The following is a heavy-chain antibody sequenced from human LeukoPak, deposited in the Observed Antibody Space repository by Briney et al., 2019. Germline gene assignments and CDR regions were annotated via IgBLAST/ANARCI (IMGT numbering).Heavy chain of an antibody. D-gene: IGHD1-26*01. Sequence: SQTLSLTCTVSGGFISSSDYYWTWIRQPPGKGLEWIGYIYYSGSTYYNPSLKSRVTISLDTSKNQFSLKLSSVSVADTAVYYCARDRSGSYYDYWGQGTLVTVSS. CDR3: ARDRSGSYYDY. J-gene: IGHJ4*02. CDR2: IYYSGST. CDR1: GGFISSSDYY. V-gene: IGHV4-30-4*08.